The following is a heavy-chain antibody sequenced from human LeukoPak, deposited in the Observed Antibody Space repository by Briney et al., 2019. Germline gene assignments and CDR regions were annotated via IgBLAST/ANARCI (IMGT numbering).Heavy chain of an antibody. J-gene: IGHJ6*03. CDR3: ARVRSRSERMYYYYYYMDV. V-gene: IGHV4-59*11. D-gene: IGHD2-15*01. Sequence: SETLSLTCTVSGGSISSHYWSWIRQPPGKGLEWIGYIYYSGSTNYNPSLKSRVTISVDTSKNQFSLKLSSVTAADTAVYYCARVRSRSERMYYYYYYMDVWGKGTTVTVSS. CDR1: GGSISSHY. CDR2: IYYSGST.